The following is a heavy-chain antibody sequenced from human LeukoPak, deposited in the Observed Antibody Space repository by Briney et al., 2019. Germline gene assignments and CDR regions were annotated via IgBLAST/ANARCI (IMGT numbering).Heavy chain of an antibody. CDR2: INPSGGST. V-gene: IGHV1-46*01. J-gene: IGHJ4*02. D-gene: IGHD3-10*01. CDR3: AKDVGGYYFTYWSGCFDH. Sequence: ASVKVSCKASGYTFTSYYIHWVRQAPGQGLEWMGIINPSGGSTSYAQKFQGRVTMTRDTSTSTVYMELSSLRSEDTAVYYCAKDVGGYYFTYWSGCFDHWGQGTLVTVSS. CDR1: GYTFTSYY.